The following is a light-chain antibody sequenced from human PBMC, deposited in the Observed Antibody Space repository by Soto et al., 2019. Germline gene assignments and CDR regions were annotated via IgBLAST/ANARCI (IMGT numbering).Light chain of an antibody. J-gene: IGLJ2*01. Sequence: QSVLTQPPSVSGAPGQSVTISCTGSNSNIGAGYGVQWYQQVPGTAPKLLISGNTNRPSGVPDRFSGSKSGTSASLAITGLQAEDEADYFCQSYDTSLSGSGIFGGGTKVTVL. CDR2: GNT. CDR1: NSNIGAGYG. CDR3: QSYDTSLSGSGI. V-gene: IGLV1-40*01.